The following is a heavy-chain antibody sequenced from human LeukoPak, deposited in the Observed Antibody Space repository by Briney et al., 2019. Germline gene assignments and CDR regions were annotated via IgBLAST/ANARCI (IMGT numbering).Heavy chain of an antibody. Sequence: GGSLRLSCAASGITFSSYAMHWVRQAPGKGLEWVAVISYDGSNKYYADSVKGRFTISRDNSKNTLYLQMNSLRAEDTAVYYCARETVPTTFDYWGQGTLVTVSS. CDR1: GITFSSYA. CDR2: ISYDGSNK. V-gene: IGHV3-30-3*01. CDR3: ARETVPTTFDY. D-gene: IGHD1-1*01. J-gene: IGHJ4*02.